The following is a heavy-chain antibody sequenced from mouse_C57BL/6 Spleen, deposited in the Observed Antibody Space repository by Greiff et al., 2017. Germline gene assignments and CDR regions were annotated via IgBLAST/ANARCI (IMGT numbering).Heavy chain of an antibody. J-gene: IGHJ2*01. CDR1: GYTFTDYY. V-gene: IGHV1-26*01. Sequence: VQLQQSGPELVKPGASVKISCKASGYTFTDYYMNWVKQSHGKSLEWIGDINPNNGGTSYNQKFKGKATLTVDKSSSTAYMELRSLTSEDSAVYYCARNLGDYYFDYWGQGTTLTVSS. CDR2: INPNNGGT. CDR3: ARNLGDYYFDY.